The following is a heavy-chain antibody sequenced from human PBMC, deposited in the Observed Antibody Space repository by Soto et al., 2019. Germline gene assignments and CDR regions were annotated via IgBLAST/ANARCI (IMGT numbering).Heavy chain of an antibody. D-gene: IGHD6-19*01. CDR3: ARTGYSSGWYKAAFDI. V-gene: IGHV4-34*01. J-gene: IGHJ3*02. CDR1: GGSFSGYY. Sequence: PSETLSLTCAVYGGSFSGYYWGWIRQPPGKGLEWIGEINHSGSTNYNPSLKSRVTISVDTSKNQFSLKLSSVTAADTAVYYCARTGYSSGWYKAAFDIWGQGTMVTVSS. CDR2: INHSGST.